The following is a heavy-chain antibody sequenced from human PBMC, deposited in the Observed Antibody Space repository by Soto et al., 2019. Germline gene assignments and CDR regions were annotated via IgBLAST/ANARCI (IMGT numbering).Heavy chain of an antibody. D-gene: IGHD2-8*02. CDR1: GFTFSSYD. J-gene: IGHJ6*02. V-gene: IGHV3-13*01. CDR2: IGTAGDT. CDR3: ARGPWSYGMDV. Sequence: GGSLRLSCAASGFTFSSYDMHWVRQATGKGLEWVSAIGTAGDTYYPGSVKGRFTISRENAKNSLYLQMNSLRAGDTAVYYCARGPWSYGMDVWGQGTTVTVSS.